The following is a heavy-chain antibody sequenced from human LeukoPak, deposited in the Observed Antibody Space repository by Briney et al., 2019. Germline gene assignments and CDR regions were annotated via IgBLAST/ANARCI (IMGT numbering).Heavy chain of an antibody. D-gene: IGHD2-21*01. CDR3: AKLPFHSVLKAPDY. V-gene: IGHV3-23*01. J-gene: IGHJ4*02. CDR2: ISSRRGST. CDR1: GFTFSSYD. Sequence: GGSLRLSCAASGFTFSSYDMSWVRQAPGKGLEWVSVISSRRGSTYYADSVKGRFTISRDNSKNTLYLQMNSLRAEDTAVYYCAKLPFHSVLKAPDYWGQGTLVTVSS.